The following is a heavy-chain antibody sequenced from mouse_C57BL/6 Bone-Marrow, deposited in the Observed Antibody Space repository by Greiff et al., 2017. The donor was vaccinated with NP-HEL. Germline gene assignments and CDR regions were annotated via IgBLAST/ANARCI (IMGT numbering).Heavy chain of an antibody. V-gene: IGHV1-52*01. CDR2: IDPSDSET. CDR1: GYTFTSYW. D-gene: IGHD4-1*01. CDR3: ARVGKFTPEFAD. J-gene: IGHJ3*01. Sequence: QVQLKQPGAELVRPGSSVKLSCKASGYTFTSYWMHWVKQRPIQGLEWIGNIDPSDSETHYNQKFKDKATLTVDKSSSTAYMQLSSLTSEDSAVYYCARVGKFTPEFADWGQGTLVTVSA.